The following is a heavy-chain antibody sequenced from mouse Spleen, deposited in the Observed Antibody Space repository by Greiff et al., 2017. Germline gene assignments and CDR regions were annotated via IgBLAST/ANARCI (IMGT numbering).Heavy chain of an antibody. V-gene: IGHV5-4*01. CDR3: ARDGFITTDGFAY. D-gene: IGHD1-1*01. J-gene: IGHJ3*01. Sequence: DVRLVESGGGLVKPGGSLKLSCAASGFTFSSYAMSWVRQTPEKRLEWVATISDGGSYTYYPDNVKGRFTISRDNAKNNLYLQMSHLKSEDTAMYYCARDGFITTDGFAYWGQGTLVTVSA. CDR2: ISDGGSYT. CDR1: GFTFSSYA.